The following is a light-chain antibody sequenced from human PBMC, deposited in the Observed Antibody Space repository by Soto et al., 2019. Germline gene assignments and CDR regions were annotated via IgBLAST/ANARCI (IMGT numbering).Light chain of an antibody. J-gene: IGKJ5*01. V-gene: IGKV3-15*01. CDR1: QTVGSN. CDR3: QQYNSCPIT. Sequence: EIVLTQSPATLSVSPGERASLSCRASQTVGSNLAWYQQKPGQTPRLLIYGASTRAGGIAARFSGSGSGTDFTLTISSLQSEDFAVYYCQQYNSCPITFGQGTRLEIK. CDR2: GAS.